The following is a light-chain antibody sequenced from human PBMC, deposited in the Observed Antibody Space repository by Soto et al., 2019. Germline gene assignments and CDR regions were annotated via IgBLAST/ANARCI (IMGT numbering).Light chain of an antibody. V-gene: IGLV2-23*01. CDR1: SSDVGRYDL. J-gene: IGLJ1*01. CDR2: QGT. CDR3: CSYAGSSTFYV. Sequence: QLVLTQPASVSGSPGQSITISCTGTSSDVGRYDLVSWYQQHPGKVPKVMIYQGTKRPSGISNRFSGSKSGNTASLTISGLQAEDEADYYCCSYAGSSTFYVFGTGTKVTVL.